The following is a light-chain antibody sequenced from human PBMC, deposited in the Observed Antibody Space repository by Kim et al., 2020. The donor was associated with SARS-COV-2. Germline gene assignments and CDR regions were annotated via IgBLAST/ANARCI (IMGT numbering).Light chain of an antibody. Sequence: SVGDRGTINWTASQSNDTYLNWYQQKRGTAPRYLIYAASRLQRGVPPRFSGSGSGTDFTLTINNVQPEDIAIYFCQQSYTDPGITFGQGTRLEIK. CDR3: QQSYTDPGIT. V-gene: IGKV1-39*01. J-gene: IGKJ5*01. CDR1: QSNDTY. CDR2: AAS.